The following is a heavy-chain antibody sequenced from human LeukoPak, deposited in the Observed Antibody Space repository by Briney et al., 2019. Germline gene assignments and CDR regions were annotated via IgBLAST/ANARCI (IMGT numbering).Heavy chain of an antibody. CDR1: GFTFSSYS. D-gene: IGHD5-12*01. CDR2: ISSSSSYI. J-gene: IGHJ4*02. CDR3: ARDRIVATPFDY. Sequence: GGSLRLSCAASGFTFSSYSMNWVRQAPGKGLEWVSSISSSSSYIYYADSVKGRLTISRDNAKNSLYLQMNSLRAEDTAVYYCARDRIVATPFDYWGQGTLVTVSS. V-gene: IGHV3-21*01.